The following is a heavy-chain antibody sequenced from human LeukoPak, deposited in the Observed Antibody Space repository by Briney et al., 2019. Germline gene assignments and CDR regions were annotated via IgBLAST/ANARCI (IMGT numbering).Heavy chain of an antibody. J-gene: IGHJ4*02. V-gene: IGHV1-8*01. CDR3: ARAEYCSGGSCYSY. CDR2: MNPNSGNT. D-gene: IGHD2-15*01. Sequence: ALVKVSCKASGYTFTSYDINWVRQATGQGLEWMGWMNPNSGNTGYAQKFQGRVTMTRNTSISTAYMELSSLRSEDTAVYYCARAEYCSGGSCYSYWGQGTLVTVSS. CDR1: GYTFTSYD.